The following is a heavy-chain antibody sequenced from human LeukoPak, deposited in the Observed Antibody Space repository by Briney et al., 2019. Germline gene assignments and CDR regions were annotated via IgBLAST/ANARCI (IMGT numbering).Heavy chain of an antibody. CDR1: GGSISSYY. CDR3: ARASGGYSYNYYMDV. D-gene: IGHD5-18*01. Sequence: SETLSLTCTVSGGSISSYYWSWIRQPPGKGLEWIGYIYYSGSTNYNPSLKSRVTISVDTSKNQFSLKLSSVTAADTAVYYCARASGGYSYNYYMDVWGKGTTVTVSS. J-gene: IGHJ6*03. CDR2: IYYSGST. V-gene: IGHV4-59*01.